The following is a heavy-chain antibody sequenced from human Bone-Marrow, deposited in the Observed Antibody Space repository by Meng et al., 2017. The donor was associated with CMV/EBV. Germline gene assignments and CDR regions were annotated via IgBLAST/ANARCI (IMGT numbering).Heavy chain of an antibody. Sequence: GGSLRLSCAASGFTFSSFWMSWVRQAPGRGLEWVANIKQDGSAKNYVDSVKGRFTISRDNAKNSLYLQMNSLRAGDTAVYYCARDRIVGAGGYYGMDVWGQGTTVTVSS. D-gene: IGHD1-26*01. J-gene: IGHJ6*02. CDR2: IKQDGSAK. V-gene: IGHV3-7*01. CDR1: GFTFSSFW. CDR3: ARDRIVGAGGYYGMDV.